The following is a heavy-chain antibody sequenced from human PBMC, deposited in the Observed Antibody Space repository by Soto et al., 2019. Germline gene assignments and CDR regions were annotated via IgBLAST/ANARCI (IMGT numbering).Heavy chain of an antibody. CDR2: INPYNGNT. V-gene: IGHV1-18*01. Sequence: QGQLVQSGAEVKKPGASVKVSCKASGYTFTSYGISWVRQAPGQGLEWMGWINPYNGNTNYAQKLQGRVTMTTDTSTSTASMQLRSLRSDDTAVYYCARDWFGVDYWGQGTLVTVSS. J-gene: IGHJ4*02. CDR3: ARDWFGVDY. D-gene: IGHD3-16*01. CDR1: GYTFTSYG.